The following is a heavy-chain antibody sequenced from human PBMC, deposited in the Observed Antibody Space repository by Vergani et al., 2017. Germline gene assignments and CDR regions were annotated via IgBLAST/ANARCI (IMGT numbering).Heavy chain of an antibody. CDR3: ARGGVGYEVDY. V-gene: IGHV4-39*07. CDR1: GGSISSSSYY. CDR2: IYYSGST. Sequence: QLQLQESGPGLVKPSETLSLTCTVSGGSISSSSYYWGWIRQPPGKGLEWIGSIYYSGSTYYNPSLKSRVTISVDTSKNQFSLKLSSVTAADTAVYYCARGGVGYEVDYWGQGTLVTVSS. J-gene: IGHJ4*02. D-gene: IGHD5-12*01.